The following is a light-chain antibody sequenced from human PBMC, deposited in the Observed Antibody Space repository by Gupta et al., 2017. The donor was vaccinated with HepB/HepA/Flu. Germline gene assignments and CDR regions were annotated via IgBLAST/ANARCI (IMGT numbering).Light chain of an antibody. CDR3: QQLNSYPRT. Sequence: DIQLTQSPSFLSASVGDRVTITCRASQGISSYLAWYQQKPGKAPKLLIYAASTLQSGVPSRFSGSGSGTEFTLTSSSLQPEDFATYYCQQLNSYPRTFGPGTKVDIK. V-gene: IGKV1-9*01. CDR1: QGISSY. CDR2: AAS. J-gene: IGKJ3*01.